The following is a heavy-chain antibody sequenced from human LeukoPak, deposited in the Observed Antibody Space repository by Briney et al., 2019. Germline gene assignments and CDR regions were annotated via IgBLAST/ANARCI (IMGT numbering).Heavy chain of an antibody. D-gene: IGHD2/OR15-2a*01. V-gene: IGHV4-59*08. CDR2: VTYSGVT. J-gene: IGHJ4*02. CDR1: GTYISSHY. CDR3: AGHHPRNTVDF. Sequence: SETLSLTCSVSGTYISSHYWCWIRQPPGKGLEWIASVTYSGVTNYNPALKSRVSMSVDTSKNQFYLKLSSVTAADTAVYYCAGHHPRNTVDFWGQGTLVTVSS.